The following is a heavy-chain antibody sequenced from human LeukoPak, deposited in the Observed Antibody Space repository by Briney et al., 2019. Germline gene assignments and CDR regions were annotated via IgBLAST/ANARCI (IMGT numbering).Heavy chain of an antibody. CDR2: INPSGGIT. CDR3: AREWGPGRSNRFQH. D-gene: IGHD3-3*01. Sequence: ASVNVSCKASGYTFTSFYMHWVRQVPGQGLERMGIINPSGGITMYAQKFEGRVTMTRDLSSGTVHMELSSLRSEDTAMYYCAREWGPGRSNRFQHWGQGTLVTVSA. J-gene: IGHJ1*01. CDR1: GYTFTSFY. V-gene: IGHV1-46*01.